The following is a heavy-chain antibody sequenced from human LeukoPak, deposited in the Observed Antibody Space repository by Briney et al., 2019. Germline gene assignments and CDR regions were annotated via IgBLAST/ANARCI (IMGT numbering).Heavy chain of an antibody. CDR1: GFSVSNNY. CDR2: IYTGGST. D-gene: IGHD3-22*01. V-gene: IGHV3-53*01. Sequence: GGSLRLSCAASGFSVSNNYMSWVCQAPGQGLEWVSVIYTGGSTHYADSVKGRFIISRDNSKNTVYLQMNSLRADDTAVYFCARRAGALYYYDTSGPFDHWGRGTLVTVSS. CDR3: ARRAGALYYYDTSGPFDH. J-gene: IGHJ4*02.